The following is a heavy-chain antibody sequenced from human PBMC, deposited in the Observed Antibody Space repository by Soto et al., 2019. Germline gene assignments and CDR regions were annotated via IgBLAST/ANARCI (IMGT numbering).Heavy chain of an antibody. J-gene: IGHJ4*02. V-gene: IGHV3-30*18. CDR2: ISFDGSNK. CDR3: VKERMEQYQLLPFFDY. CDR1: GFTFSSYG. D-gene: IGHD2-2*01. Sequence: PGGSLRLSCAASGFTFSSYGMHWLRQAPGKGLEWVTVISFDGSNKYYADSVKGRFTISRDNSRNTLYLQMNSLRAEDTAVYYCVKERMEQYQLLPFFDYWGQGTLVTVSS.